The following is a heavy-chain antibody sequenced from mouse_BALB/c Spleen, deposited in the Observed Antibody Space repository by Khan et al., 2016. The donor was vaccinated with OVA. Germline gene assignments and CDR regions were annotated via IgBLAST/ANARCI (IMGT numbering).Heavy chain of an antibody. J-gene: IGHJ3*01. CDR1: GYTFTNYI. Sequence: VQLKQSGPELVNPGASVKMSCKASGYTFTNYIIHWVKQKPGQGLEWIGYINPYNDGTTYNEKFKDKATLTSDKSSSTAYMELSGLTSEDSAVYYCARDYGSSFWFAYWGQGTLVTVSA. V-gene: IGHV1S136*01. CDR3: ARDYGSSFWFAY. CDR2: INPYNDGT. D-gene: IGHD1-1*01.